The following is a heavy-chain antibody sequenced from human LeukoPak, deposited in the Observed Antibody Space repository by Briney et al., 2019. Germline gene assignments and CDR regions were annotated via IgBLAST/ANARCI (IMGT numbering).Heavy chain of an antibody. CDR3: ARTDY. CDR1: GFTFNTYA. V-gene: IGHV3-48*01. J-gene: IGHJ4*02. Sequence: GGSLRLSCAASGFTFNTYAMNWVRQAPGKGLEWVSYISSSSGTMYYADSVRGRFTISRDNAKNSLYLQMNSLRAEDTAVYYCARTDYWGQGTLVTVSS. CDR2: ISSSSGTM.